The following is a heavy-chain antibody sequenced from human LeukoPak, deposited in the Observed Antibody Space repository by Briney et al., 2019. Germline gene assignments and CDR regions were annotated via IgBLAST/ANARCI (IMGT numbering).Heavy chain of an antibody. V-gene: IGHV4-4*02. CDR2: IYHSGST. CDR1: GGSISSSNW. Sequence: PSETLSLTCAVSGGSISSSNWRSWVRQPPGKGLEWIGEIYHSGSTNYNPSLKSRVTISVDTSKNQFSLKLSSVTAADTAVYYCARVNPEGYFDYWGQGTLVTVSS. CDR3: ARVNPEGYFDY. J-gene: IGHJ4*02. D-gene: IGHD1-14*01.